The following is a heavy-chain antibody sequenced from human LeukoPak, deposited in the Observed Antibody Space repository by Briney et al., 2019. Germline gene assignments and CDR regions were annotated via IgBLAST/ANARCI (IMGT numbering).Heavy chain of an antibody. CDR1: GFTFSKYG. D-gene: IGHD6-19*01. Sequence: GGSLRLSCAASGFTFSKYGMHWVRQAPGKGLEWVAVIWFDEKNKYYADSVKGRFTISRDNSKNTLYLEMNSLRADDTAVYYCAKDRAVAGTDARYYFDYWGQVTLVTVSA. CDR2: IWFDEKNK. CDR3: AKDRAVAGTDARYYFDY. J-gene: IGHJ4*02. V-gene: IGHV3-33*06.